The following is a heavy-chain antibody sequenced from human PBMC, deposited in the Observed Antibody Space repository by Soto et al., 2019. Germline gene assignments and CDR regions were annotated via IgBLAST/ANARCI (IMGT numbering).Heavy chain of an antibody. D-gene: IGHD3-16*02. V-gene: IGHV1-69*02. CDR2: IIPILGIA. CDR3: ARGLRSLSFDP. CDR1: GGTFSSYT. Sequence: QVQLVQSGAEVKKPGSSVKVSCKASGGTFSSYTISWVRQAPGQGIEWMGRIIPILGIANYAQKFQGRVTITADKSTSTAYMELSSMRSEDTAVYYCARGLRSLSFDPWGQGTLVTVSS. J-gene: IGHJ5*02.